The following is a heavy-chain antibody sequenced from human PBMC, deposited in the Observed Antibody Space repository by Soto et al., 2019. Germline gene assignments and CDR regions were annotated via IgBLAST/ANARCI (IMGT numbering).Heavy chain of an antibody. CDR2: VSPDGSNE. J-gene: IGHJ1*01. CDR1: GFYFSGYA. CDR3: ARENSRVAPRLFQH. V-gene: IGHV3-30-3*01. D-gene: IGHD6-6*01. Sequence: GGSLRFSCAASGFYFSGYAMHWARQAPGKGLEWVALVSPDGSNEYYSHSARGRFTVSRDNSQNTVYLHMSSLRPDDSGLYFCARENSRVAPRLFQHWGHGTLVTVSS.